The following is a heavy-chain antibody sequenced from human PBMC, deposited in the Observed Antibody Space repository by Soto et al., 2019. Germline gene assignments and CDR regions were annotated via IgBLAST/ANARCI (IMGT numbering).Heavy chain of an antibody. CDR2: IYPGDSDT. CDR3: AGSSTYSSGWYRDASDI. V-gene: IGHV5-51*01. D-gene: IGHD6-19*01. CDR1: GYSFTSYW. J-gene: IGHJ3*02. Sequence: AESLKISCKGSGYSFTSYWIGWVRQMPGKGLEWMGIIYPGDSDTRYSPSFQGQVTISADKSISTAYLQWSSLKASDTAMYYCAGSSTYSSGWYRDASDIWGQGTMVTVSS.